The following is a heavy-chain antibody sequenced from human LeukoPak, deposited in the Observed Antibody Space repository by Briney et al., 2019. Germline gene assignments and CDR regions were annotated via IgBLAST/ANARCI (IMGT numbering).Heavy chain of an antibody. Sequence: ASVKVSCKASGYTFTGYYMHWVRQAPGQGLEWMGWINPNSGGTNYAQKFQGRVTMTRDTSISTAYMELSRPRSDDTAVYYCARWDVGATGGSFDYWGQGTLVTVSS. V-gene: IGHV1-2*02. CDR1: GYTFTGYY. J-gene: IGHJ4*02. D-gene: IGHD1-26*01. CDR2: INPNSGGT. CDR3: ARWDVGATGGSFDY.